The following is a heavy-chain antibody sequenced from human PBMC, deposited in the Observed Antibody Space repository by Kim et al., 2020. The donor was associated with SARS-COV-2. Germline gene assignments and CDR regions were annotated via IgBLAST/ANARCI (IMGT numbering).Heavy chain of an antibody. D-gene: IGHD3-3*01. J-gene: IGHJ4*02. CDR2: ISNSGNSI. CDR3: AKDPLGYKSGYA. CDR1: GFTFRSYA. V-gene: IGHV3-23*01. Sequence: GGSLRLSCAASGFTFRSYAMNWVRQAPGKGLEWVSTISNSGNSIFYVDSVKGRFTISRDNSNNTVYLQMNSLRVDDTAIYYCAKDPLGYKSGYAWGQGTL.